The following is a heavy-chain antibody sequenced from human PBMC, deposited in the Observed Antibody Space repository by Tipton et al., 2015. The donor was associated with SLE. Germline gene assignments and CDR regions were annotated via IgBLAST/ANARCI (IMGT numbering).Heavy chain of an antibody. V-gene: IGHV4-59*02. CDR3: ARGRVPNT. J-gene: IGHJ5*02. CDR1: GASVSSFC. CDR2: VCNSGSA. Sequence: TLSLTCTVSGASVSSFCWNWIRQSPGKGLEWIGCVCNSGSANYDPSLKSRGTISVDTSKNQLSLKMRSVTAADTAVYYCARGRVPNTWGQGTLVTVST.